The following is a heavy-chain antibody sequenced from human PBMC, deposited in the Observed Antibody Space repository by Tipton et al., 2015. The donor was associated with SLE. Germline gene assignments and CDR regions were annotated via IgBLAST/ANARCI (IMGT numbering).Heavy chain of an antibody. J-gene: IGHJ4*02. V-gene: IGHV4-59*08. CDR2: IYYSGST. CDR3: ARHPSGYYYFDY. Sequence: TLSLTCTVSGGSISSYYWSWIRQPPGKGLEWIGYIYYSGSTNYNPSLKSRVTISVDTSKNQFSLKLSSVTAADTAVHYCARHPSGYYYFDYWGQGTLVTVSS. D-gene: IGHD3-22*01. CDR1: GGSISSYY.